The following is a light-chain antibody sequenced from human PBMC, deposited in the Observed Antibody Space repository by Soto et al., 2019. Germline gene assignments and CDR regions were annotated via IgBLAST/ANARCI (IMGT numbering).Light chain of an antibody. J-gene: IGKJ1*01. Sequence: EIVMTQSPATLSVAPRERATLSCRASQSGSSNLAWYQQKPGQAPRLLIYGASTRATGIPARFSGSGSGTEFTLPISSLQSEDFAVYCCQQYNNWPPRAWTFGQGTKVEIK. CDR2: GAS. CDR1: QSGSSN. V-gene: IGKV3-15*01. CDR3: QQYNNWPPRAWT.